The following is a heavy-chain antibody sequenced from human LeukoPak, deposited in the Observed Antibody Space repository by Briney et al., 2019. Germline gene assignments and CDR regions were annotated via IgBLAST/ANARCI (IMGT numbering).Heavy chain of an antibody. J-gene: IGHJ5*02. CDR3: ARRIANRNWFDP. CDR2: IFYSGAA. D-gene: IGHD1/OR15-1a*01. V-gene: IGHV4-39*01. CDR1: GGSISSRDYY. Sequence: SETLSLTCTVSGGSISSRDYYWGWVHQPPGKGLEWIGSIFYSGAAHCNPSLKSRVTISVDTSNNQFSLMLSSVTAADTAVYYCARRIANRNWFDPWGQGTLVTVSS.